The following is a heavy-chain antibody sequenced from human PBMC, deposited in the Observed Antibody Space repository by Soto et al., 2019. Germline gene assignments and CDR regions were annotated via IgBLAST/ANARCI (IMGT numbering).Heavy chain of an antibody. CDR3: ARGRSASSDFDY. CDR2: VYSGGTT. Sequence: GGSLRLSCAASGFTVSTYYMNWVRQAPGEGLEWVSVVYSGGTTYYADSVRGRFTISRDNSKNTLFLQMNSLRAEDTAVYYCARGRSASSDFDYWGQGTLVTVS. CDR1: GFTVSTYY. V-gene: IGHV3-66*01. J-gene: IGHJ4*02. D-gene: IGHD3-10*01.